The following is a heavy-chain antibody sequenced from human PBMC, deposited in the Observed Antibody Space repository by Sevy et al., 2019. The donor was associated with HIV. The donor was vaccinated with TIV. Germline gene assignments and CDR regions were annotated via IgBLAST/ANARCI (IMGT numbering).Heavy chain of an antibody. D-gene: IGHD3-10*01. V-gene: IGHV3-33*08. CDR3: ARAANYFGSGRHPNLDY. Sequence: GGSLRLSCAASGFTFSSYGMHWVRQAPGKGLEWVALIGYDGGNKYYADSVKGRFTISRDNSKNTMYLQMNSLRAEDTAVYYCARAANYFGSGRHPNLDYWGQGTLVTVSS. CDR2: IGYDGGNK. CDR1: GFTFSSYG. J-gene: IGHJ4*02.